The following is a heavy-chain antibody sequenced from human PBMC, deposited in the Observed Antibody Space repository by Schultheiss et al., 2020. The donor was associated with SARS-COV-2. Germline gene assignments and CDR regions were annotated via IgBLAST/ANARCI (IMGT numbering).Heavy chain of an antibody. CDR1: GGSISSGGYY. Sequence: SETLSLTCTVSGGSISSGGYYWSWIRQHPGKGLEWIGYIYYSGSTYYNPSLKSRVTISVDTSKNQFSLKLSSVTAADTAVYYCARYPIIAAAGAFDYWGQGTLVTVSS. CDR3: ARYPIIAAAGAFDY. J-gene: IGHJ4*02. V-gene: IGHV4-31*03. CDR2: IYYSGST. D-gene: IGHD6-13*01.